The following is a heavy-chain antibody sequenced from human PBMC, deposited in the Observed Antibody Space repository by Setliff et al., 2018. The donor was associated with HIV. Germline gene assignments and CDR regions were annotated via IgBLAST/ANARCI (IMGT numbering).Heavy chain of an antibody. CDR1: GGSISSYY. J-gene: IGHJ4*02. D-gene: IGHD3-10*01. Sequence: PSETLSLTCTVSGGSISSYYWSWIRQPPGKGLEWIGYIYFSGSTNYNPSLKSRLTISVDTSKSQFSLTLTSVTAADTAVYYCARQKPTPGIAITPVDYWGQGALVTVSS. CDR3: ARQKPTPGIAITPVDY. CDR2: IYFSGST. V-gene: IGHV4-59*08.